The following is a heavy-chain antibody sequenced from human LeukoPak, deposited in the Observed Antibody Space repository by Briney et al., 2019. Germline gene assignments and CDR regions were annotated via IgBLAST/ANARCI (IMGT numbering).Heavy chain of an antibody. V-gene: IGHV4-59*01. J-gene: IGHJ6*02. D-gene: IGHD6-13*01. Sequence: SETLSLTCIVSGGSISTYYWSWIRQPPGKGLEWIGYIYYSGSTSYNPSLKSRVTISLDTSDNQFSLKLTSVTAADTAVYYCARSYSSRGYYYYGMDVWGQGTTVTVSS. CDR2: IYYSGST. CDR3: ARSYSSRGYYYYGMDV. CDR1: GGSISTYY.